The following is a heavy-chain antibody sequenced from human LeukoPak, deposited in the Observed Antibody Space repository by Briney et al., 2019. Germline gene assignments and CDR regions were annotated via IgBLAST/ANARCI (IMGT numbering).Heavy chain of an antibody. CDR3: MTFDFWHGWLY. J-gene: IGHJ4*02. D-gene: IGHD3-3*01. Sequence: PGGSLRLSCAASGFSFSDAWMRWVRQAPGKGLEWVGRIKTKIDGETTDYAAPVKGRFTISRDDSENTVYLQMNSLKTEDTAVYFCMTFDFWHGWLYWGQGTLVTVSS. V-gene: IGHV3-15*01. CDR2: IKTKIDGETT. CDR1: GFSFSDAW.